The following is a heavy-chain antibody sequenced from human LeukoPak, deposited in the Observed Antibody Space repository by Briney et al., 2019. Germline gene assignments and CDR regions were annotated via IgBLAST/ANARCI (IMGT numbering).Heavy chain of an antibody. CDR2: IHYSGNT. Sequence: SETLSLTYTVSGGSISSYYWSWIRQSPGEGLEWIGNIHYSGNTNHNPSLRSRVTISIDTSKNQFSLRLISVTAADTAVYYCARFKRADGWSYFDYWGQGTLVTVSS. CDR1: GGSISSYY. CDR3: ARFKRADGWSYFDY. J-gene: IGHJ4*02. V-gene: IGHV4-59*01. D-gene: IGHD6-19*01.